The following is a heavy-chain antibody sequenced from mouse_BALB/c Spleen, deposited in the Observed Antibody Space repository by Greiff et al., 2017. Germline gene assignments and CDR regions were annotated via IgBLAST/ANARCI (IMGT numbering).Heavy chain of an antibody. CDR3: ASPIYYGNSFAY. J-gene: IGHJ3*01. V-gene: IGHV1S81*02. CDR1: GYTFTSYW. D-gene: IGHD2-1*01. CDR2: INPSNGRT. Sequence: QVQLQQPGAELVKPGASVKLSCKASGYTFTSYWMHWVKQRPGQGLEWIGEINPSNGRTNYNEKFKSKATLTVDKSSSTAYMQLSSLTSEDSAVYYCASPIYYGNSFAYWGQGTLVTVSA.